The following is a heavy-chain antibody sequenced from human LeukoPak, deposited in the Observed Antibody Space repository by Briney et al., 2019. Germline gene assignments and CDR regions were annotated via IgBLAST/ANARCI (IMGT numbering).Heavy chain of an antibody. J-gene: IGHJ4*02. CDR2: ISYDGSHK. Sequence: GGSLRLSCAASGFTFSSYEMNWVRQAPGKGLEWVAVISYDGSHKYYADSVKGRFTISRDNSKNTLYLQMNSLRAEDTAVYYCARDSITIFGVVIPFDYWGQGTLVTVSS. CDR1: GFTFSSYE. V-gene: IGHV3-30-3*01. CDR3: ARDSITIFGVVIPFDY. D-gene: IGHD3-3*01.